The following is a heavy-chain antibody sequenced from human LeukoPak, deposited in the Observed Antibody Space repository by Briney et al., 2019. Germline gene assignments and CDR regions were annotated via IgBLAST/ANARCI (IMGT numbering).Heavy chain of an antibody. V-gene: IGHV3-7*01. CDR1: GFTFNSYW. D-gene: IGHD2-15*01. Sequence: GGSLRLSCAASGFTFNSYWMSWVRQAPGKGLEWVANIKEDGSAQYYVDSAKGRFTISRDNAKNTLYLQMNSLRAEDTAVYYCARDQVARGFDYWGQGTLVTVSS. CDR3: ARDQVARGFDY. J-gene: IGHJ4*02. CDR2: IKEDGSAQ.